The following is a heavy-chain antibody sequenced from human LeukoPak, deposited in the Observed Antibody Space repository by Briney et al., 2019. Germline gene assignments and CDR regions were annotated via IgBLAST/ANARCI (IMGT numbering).Heavy chain of an antibody. J-gene: IGHJ6*04. CDR2: IYYSGST. CDR1: GGSISSYY. CDR3: ARFVTRTTADV. Sequence: TSETLSLTCTVSGGSISSYYWSWIRQPPGKGLEWIGYIYYSGSTNYNPSLKSRVTISVDTSKNQFSLKLSSVTAADTAVYYCARFVTRTTADVWGKGTTVTVSS. V-gene: IGHV4-59*01. D-gene: IGHD4-17*01.